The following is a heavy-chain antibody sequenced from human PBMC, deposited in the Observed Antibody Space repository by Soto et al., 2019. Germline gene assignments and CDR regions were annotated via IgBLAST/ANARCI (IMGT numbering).Heavy chain of an antibody. CDR1: GGSISSSSCY. Sequence: SEALSLTCTVAGGSISSSSCYWGWIRQRPGKGLEWIGSIYDSGSTYYNPSLKSRVTISVDTSKNQFSLKLSSVTAADTAVYYCARHGMTTVTHYGMDVWGQGTTVTVSS. D-gene: IGHD4-17*01. J-gene: IGHJ6*02. CDR2: IYDSGST. V-gene: IGHV4-39*01. CDR3: ARHGMTTVTHYGMDV.